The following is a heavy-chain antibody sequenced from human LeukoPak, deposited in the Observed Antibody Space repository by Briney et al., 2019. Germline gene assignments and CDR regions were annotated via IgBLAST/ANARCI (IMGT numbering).Heavy chain of an antibody. V-gene: IGHV1-69*01. D-gene: IGHD3-22*01. CDR1: GGTFSSYA. CDR3: ARGARITMTYLDWFDP. CDR2: IIPIFGTA. Sequence: SVQVSCQASGGTFSSYAISWVRQAPGQGLEWMGGIIPIFGTANYAQKFQGRVTITADESTSTAYMELSSLRSEDTAVYYCARGARITMTYLDWFDPWGQGTLVTVSS. J-gene: IGHJ5*02.